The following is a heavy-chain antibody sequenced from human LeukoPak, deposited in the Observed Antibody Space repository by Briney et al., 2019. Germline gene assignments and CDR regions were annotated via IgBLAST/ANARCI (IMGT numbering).Heavy chain of an antibody. Sequence: GGSLRLSCAASGFTVSSNYMSWVRHAPGKGLEWVSVIYSGGSTYYADSVKGRFTISRDNSKNTLYLQMNSLRVEDTAVYYCARGLGYCTSTTCLLPFDYWGQGTLVTVSS. V-gene: IGHV3-53*01. CDR1: GFTVSSNY. D-gene: IGHD2-2*01. CDR2: IYSGGST. J-gene: IGHJ4*02. CDR3: ARGLGYCTSTTCLLPFDY.